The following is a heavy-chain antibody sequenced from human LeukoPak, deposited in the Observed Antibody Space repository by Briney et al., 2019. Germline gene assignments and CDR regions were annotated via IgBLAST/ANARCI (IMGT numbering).Heavy chain of an antibody. D-gene: IGHD2-21*01. CDR3: LRDNGDGYYSGLDY. CDR2: IDSAGTSV. Sequence: PGGSLRLSCAASGFTFINYLMYWVRQAPGKGLVWVSRIDSAGTSVTYADAVKGRFTTTIDNAENTLYMQMNSLRAEDTAVYYCLRDNGDGYYSGLDYWRQGTLLTVSS. V-gene: IGHV3-74*01. CDR1: GFTFINYL. J-gene: IGHJ4*02.